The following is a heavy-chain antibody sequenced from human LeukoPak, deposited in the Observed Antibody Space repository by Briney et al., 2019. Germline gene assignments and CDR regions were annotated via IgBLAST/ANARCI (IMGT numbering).Heavy chain of an antibody. CDR1: EYTFTSYD. CDR2: MNPNSGNT. V-gene: IGHV1-8*03. D-gene: IGHD5-24*01. Sequence: GASVKVSCKASEYTFTSYDINWVRQATGQGLEWMGWMNPNSGNTGYAQKFQGRVTITRNTSISTAYMELSSLRSEDTAVYYCARVAEDGYKSGFDYWGQGTLVTVSS. CDR3: ARVAEDGYKSGFDY. J-gene: IGHJ4*02.